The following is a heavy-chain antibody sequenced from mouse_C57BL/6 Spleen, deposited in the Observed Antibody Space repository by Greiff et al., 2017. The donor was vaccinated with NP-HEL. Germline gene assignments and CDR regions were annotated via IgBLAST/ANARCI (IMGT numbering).Heavy chain of an antibody. D-gene: IGHD2-3*01. J-gene: IGHJ2*01. CDR3: ARDDGYYDFDY. CDR2: IHPNSGST. Sequence: VKLQQPGAELVKPGASVKLSCKASGYTFTSYWMHWVKQRPGQGLEWIGMIHPNSGSTNYNEKFKSKATLTVDKSSSTAYMQLSSLTSEDSAVYYCARDDGYYDFDYWGQGTTLTVSS. CDR1: GYTFTSYW. V-gene: IGHV1-64*01.